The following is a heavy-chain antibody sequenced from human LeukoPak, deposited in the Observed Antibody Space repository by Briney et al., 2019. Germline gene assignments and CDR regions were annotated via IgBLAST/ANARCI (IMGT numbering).Heavy chain of an antibody. CDR1: GGSISSYY. Sequence: SETLSLTCTVSGGSISSYYWSWIRQPPGKGLEWIGYIYHSGSTYYNPSLKSRVTISVDRSKNQFSLKLSSVTAADTAVYYCARDQRDYYMDVWGKGTTVTVSS. J-gene: IGHJ6*03. CDR3: ARDQRDYYMDV. CDR2: IYHSGST. V-gene: IGHV4-59*12.